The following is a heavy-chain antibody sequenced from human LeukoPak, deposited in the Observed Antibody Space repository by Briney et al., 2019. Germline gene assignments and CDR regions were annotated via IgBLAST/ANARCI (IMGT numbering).Heavy chain of an antibody. J-gene: IGHJ5*02. CDR1: GDSVSSNSAD. D-gene: IGHD6-19*01. Sequence: SQTLSLTCAISGDSVSSNSADWNWIRQSPSRGLEWLGRTYYRSKWYNDYAVSVKSRITINPDTSKNQFSLQLNSVTPEDTAVYYCAREFRIAVYVYDPWGQGTLVTVSS. CDR2: TYYRSKWYN. V-gene: IGHV6-1*01. CDR3: AREFRIAVYVYDP.